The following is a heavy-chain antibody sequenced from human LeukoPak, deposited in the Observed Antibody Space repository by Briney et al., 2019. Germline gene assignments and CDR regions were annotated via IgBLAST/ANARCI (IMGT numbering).Heavy chain of an antibody. V-gene: IGHV3-23*01. CDR2: ISNSGGST. CDR1: GFTFSSYA. J-gene: IGHJ4*02. D-gene: IGHD4-17*01. Sequence: GGSLRLSCAASGFTFSSYAMSWVRQAPGKGLEWVSAISNSGGSTFYADSVKGRFTISRDNSKSTLYLQMNSLRVEDTAVYYCAKKSQSYGDSMTDYGGQGPLVTVSS. CDR3: AKKSQSYGDSMTDY.